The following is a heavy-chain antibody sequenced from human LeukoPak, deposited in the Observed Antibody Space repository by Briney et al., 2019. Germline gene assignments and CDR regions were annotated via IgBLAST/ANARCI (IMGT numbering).Heavy chain of an antibody. D-gene: IGHD6-19*01. CDR3: AGGDSSGWYFDY. J-gene: IGHJ4*02. V-gene: IGHV3-20*04. CDR1: GFTFEEHG. CDR2: INWNGGSR. Sequence: GGSLSLSCSACGFTFEEHGMSWVRQAPGKGLEWVARINWNGGSRGYGEFAKGRFTNSRDKAMNLLYLQMTSLRVEDTALYYCAGGDSSGWYFDYWGQGILVTVSS.